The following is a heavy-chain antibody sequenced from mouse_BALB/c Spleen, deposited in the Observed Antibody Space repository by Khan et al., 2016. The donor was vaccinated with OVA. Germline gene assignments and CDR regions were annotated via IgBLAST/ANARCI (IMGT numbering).Heavy chain of an antibody. CDR1: GYSITSDYA. CDR3: ARVYGGGFDY. Sequence: VKLLESGPGLVKPSQSLSLTCTVTGYSITSDYAWNWIRQFPGNKLEWMGFISYSGNTNYNPSLKSRISITRDTSKNQFFLQLNSVTTEDTARYYCARVYGGGFDYWGQGTTLTVSS. V-gene: IGHV3-2*02. D-gene: IGHD1-1*01. CDR2: ISYSGNT. J-gene: IGHJ2*01.